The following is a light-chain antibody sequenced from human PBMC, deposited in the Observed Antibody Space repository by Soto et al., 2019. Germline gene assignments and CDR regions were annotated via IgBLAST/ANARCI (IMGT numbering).Light chain of an antibody. V-gene: IGLV2-8*01. Sequence: QSELTQPPSASGSPGQSVTFSCTGTSSEVGGYNYVSWYEQHPGKAPKLMIYEVSKRPSGVPDRFSGSKSGNTASLTVSGLQAEDEADYYCTSYAGSNNFFYVFGTGTKVTVL. J-gene: IGLJ1*01. CDR2: EVS. CDR3: TSYAGSNNFFYV. CDR1: SSEVGGYNY.